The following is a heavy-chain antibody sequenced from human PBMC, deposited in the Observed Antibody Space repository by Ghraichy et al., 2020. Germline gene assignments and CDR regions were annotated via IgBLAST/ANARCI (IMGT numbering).Heavy chain of an antibody. D-gene: IGHD6-13*01. V-gene: IGHV3-23*01. CDR1: GXSFSSYA. CDR2: ISDSGGRT. CDR3: AKGEIAAAATLRGNDY. Sequence: GGSLRLSCAAXGXSFSSYAMSWVRQAPGKGLEWVSAISDSGGRTYYADSAKGRFTISRDNSKNTVYLQMNSLRAEDTAVYYCAKGEIAAAATLRGNDYWGQGTLVTVSS. J-gene: IGHJ4*02.